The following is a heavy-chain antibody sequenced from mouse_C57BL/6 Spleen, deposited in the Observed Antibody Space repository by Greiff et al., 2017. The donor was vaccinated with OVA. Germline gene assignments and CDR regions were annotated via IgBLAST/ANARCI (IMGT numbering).Heavy chain of an antibody. CDR3: AREEADFDY. CDR1: GYTFTSYG. CDR2: IYPRSGNT. V-gene: IGHV1-81*01. Sequence: LVESGAELARPGASVKLSCKASGYTFTSYGISWVKQRTGQGLEWIGEIYPRSGNTYYNEKFKGKATLTADKSSSTAYMELRSLTSEDSAVYFCAREEADFDYWGQGTTLTVSS. J-gene: IGHJ2*01.